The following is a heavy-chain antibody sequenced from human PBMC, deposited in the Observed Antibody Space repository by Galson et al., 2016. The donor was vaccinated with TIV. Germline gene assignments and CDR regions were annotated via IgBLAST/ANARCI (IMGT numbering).Heavy chain of an antibody. CDR2: IIGIFGTA. Sequence: SVKVSCKASGGIFNSYAVSWVRQAPGQGLEWMGGIIGIFGTANYAQKFQGRVTITADESSSTVYMELSSLRSADTAVYYCARGGTYYESTFDYWGQGTLVTVSS. CDR1: GGIFNSYA. CDR3: ARGGTYYESTFDY. D-gene: IGHD3-22*01. V-gene: IGHV1-69*13. J-gene: IGHJ4*02.